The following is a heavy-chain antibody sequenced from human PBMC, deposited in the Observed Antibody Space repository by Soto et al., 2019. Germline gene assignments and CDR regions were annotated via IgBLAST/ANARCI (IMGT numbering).Heavy chain of an antibody. D-gene: IGHD3-22*01. CDR3: AREIEANYYGSSGPFDY. V-gene: IGHV3-21*01. Sequence: GSLRLSCAASGFTFSSYSMNWVRQAPGKGLEWVSSISSSSSYIYYADSVKGRFTISRDNAKNSLYLQMNSLRAEDTAVYYCAREIEANYYGSSGPFDYWGQGT. CDR1: GFTFSSYS. J-gene: IGHJ4*02. CDR2: ISSSSSYI.